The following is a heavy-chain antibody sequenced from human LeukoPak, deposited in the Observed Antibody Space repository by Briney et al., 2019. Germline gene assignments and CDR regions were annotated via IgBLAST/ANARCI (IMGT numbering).Heavy chain of an antibody. J-gene: IGHJ5*02. CDR3: ARGYYDSSGYYPNWFDP. CDR2: MNPNSGNT. D-gene: IGHD3-22*01. CDR1: GYTFTSYD. Sequence: ASVKVSCKASGYTFTSYDINWVRQAPGQGPEWMGWMNPNSGNTGYAQKFQGRVTMTRNTSISTAYMELSSLRSEDTAVYYCARGYYDSSGYYPNWFDPWGQGTLVTVSS. V-gene: IGHV1-8*01.